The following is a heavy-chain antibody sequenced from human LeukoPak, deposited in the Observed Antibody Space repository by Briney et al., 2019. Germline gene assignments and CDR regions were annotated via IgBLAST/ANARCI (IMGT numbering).Heavy chain of an antibody. J-gene: IGHJ6*02. CDR1: GGSFSGYY. CDR2: INHSGST. Sequence: PSETLSLTCAVYGGSFSGYYWSWIRQPPGKGLEWIGEINHSGSTNYNPSLKSRVTISVDTSKNQSSLKLSSVTAEDTAVYYCAREIFLLWFGDTRNYGMDVWGQGTTVTVSS. D-gene: IGHD3-10*01. CDR3: AREIFLLWFGDTRNYGMDV. V-gene: IGHV4-34*01.